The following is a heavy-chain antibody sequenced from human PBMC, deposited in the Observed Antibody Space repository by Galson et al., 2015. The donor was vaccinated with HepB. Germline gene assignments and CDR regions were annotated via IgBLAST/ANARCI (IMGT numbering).Heavy chain of an antibody. J-gene: IGHJ3*02. Sequence: SVKVSCKTSGYTFTSYYMHWVRQAPGQGLEWMGIINPSGGSTSYAQKFQGRVTMTRDTSTSTVYMELSSLRSEDTAVYYCARADVDTDAFDIWGQGTMVTVSS. CDR3: ARADVDTDAFDI. CDR2: INPSGGST. D-gene: IGHD5-18*01. V-gene: IGHV1-46*01. CDR1: GYTFTSYY.